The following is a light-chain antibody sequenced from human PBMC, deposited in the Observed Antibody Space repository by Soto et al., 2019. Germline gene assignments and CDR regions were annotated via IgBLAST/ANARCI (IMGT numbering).Light chain of an antibody. CDR2: DVN. Sequence: VLTQSPVTLSLSPGERATLSCRASQSVGTYLAWYQQKAGQAPRLLIYDVNHRATGVPVRFSGSGSGTYFTLTISSLEPEDSAMYYCQQHTIWPPITFGQGTRLDIK. CDR3: QQHTIWPPIT. CDR1: QSVGTY. J-gene: IGKJ5*01. V-gene: IGKV3-11*01.